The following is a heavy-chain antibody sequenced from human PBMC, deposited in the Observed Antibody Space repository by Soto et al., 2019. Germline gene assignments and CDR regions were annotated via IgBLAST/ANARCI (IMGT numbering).Heavy chain of an antibody. V-gene: IGHV3-23*01. CDR3: AEDGIRDTVPVSAFLLNRSSDL. CDR2: IRGSGGSK. Sequence: QGKGLEWVSAIRGSGGSKYYADSVKGRFTISRDNSKNPLYLQMNSVIAEDTSFFFQAEDGIRDTVPVSAFLLNRSSDL. D-gene: IGHD2-15*01. J-gene: IGHJ2*01.